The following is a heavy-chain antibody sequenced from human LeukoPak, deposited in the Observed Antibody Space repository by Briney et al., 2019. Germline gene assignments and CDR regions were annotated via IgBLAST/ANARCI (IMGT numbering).Heavy chain of an antibody. CDR3: ARDPNGDYIGAFDM. V-gene: IGHV3-23*01. CDR2: IRGGGGSA. CDR1: GFTFSAYA. Sequence: PGGSLRLSCTASGFTFSAYAMMWVRQAPGKGPEWVSAIRGGGGSAFYADSVKGRFTISRDNSKYTLFLQMNSLRVEDTAVYYCARDPNGDYIGAFDMWGPGTMVTVSS. J-gene: IGHJ3*02. D-gene: IGHD4-17*01.